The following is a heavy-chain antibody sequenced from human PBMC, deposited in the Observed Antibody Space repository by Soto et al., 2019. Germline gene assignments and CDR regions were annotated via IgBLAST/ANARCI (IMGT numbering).Heavy chain of an antibody. CDR3: ARDDYDILPRSHQHIDY. Sequence: ASVKVSCKASGYTFTSYGISWVRQAPGQGLEWMGWISAYNGNTNYAQKLQGRVTMTTDTSTSTAYMELRSLRSDDTAVYYCARDDYDILPRSHQHIDYWGQATLVSVSS. D-gene: IGHD3-9*01. CDR1: GYTFTSYG. J-gene: IGHJ4*02. CDR2: ISAYNGNT. V-gene: IGHV1-18*01.